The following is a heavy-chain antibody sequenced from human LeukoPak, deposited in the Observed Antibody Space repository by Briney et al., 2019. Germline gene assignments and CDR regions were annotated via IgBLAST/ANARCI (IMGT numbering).Heavy chain of an antibody. CDR3: ARDVGATVFDY. J-gene: IGHJ4*02. Sequence: PSETLSLTCAVYGGSFSGYYRSWIRQPPGKGLEWIGYIYYSGSTYYNPSLKSRVTISVDTSKNQFSLKLSSVTAADTAVYYCARDVGATVFDYWGQGTLVTVSS. CDR1: GGSFSGYY. D-gene: IGHD1-26*01. CDR2: IYYSGST. V-gene: IGHV4-30-4*08.